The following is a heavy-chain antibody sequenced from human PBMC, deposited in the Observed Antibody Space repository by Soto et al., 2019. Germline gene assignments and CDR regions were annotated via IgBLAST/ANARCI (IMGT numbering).Heavy chain of an antibody. CDR1: GYSFTNYA. CDR2: INAGNGNT. J-gene: IGHJ6*02. CDR3: ARDYRRDYYNGMDV. Sequence: QVQLVQSGAEVKKPGASVKVSCKASGYSFTNYAMHWVRQAPGQGLEWMGWINAGNGNTKYSQKFQGRVTITRDTSASTLYMELSSLRSEDTAVYYCARDYRRDYYNGMDVWGQGTTVTVSS. V-gene: IGHV1-3*01. D-gene: IGHD3-16*02.